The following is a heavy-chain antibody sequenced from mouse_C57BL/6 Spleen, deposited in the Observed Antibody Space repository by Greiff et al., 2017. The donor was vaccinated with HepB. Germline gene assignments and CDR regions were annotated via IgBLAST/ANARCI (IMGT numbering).Heavy chain of an antibody. V-gene: IGHV1-82*01. CDR3: ARGTAWYFDV. Sequence: QVQLQQSGPELVKPGASVKISCKASGYAFSSSWMNLVTQRPGKGLEWIGRIYPGDGATNYNGKFKGKATLTADKSSSPAYMQLSSLTSEDSAVYFCARGTAWYFDVWGTGTTVTVSS. CDR1: GYAFSSSW. J-gene: IGHJ1*03. CDR2: IYPGDGAT. D-gene: IGHD1-2*01.